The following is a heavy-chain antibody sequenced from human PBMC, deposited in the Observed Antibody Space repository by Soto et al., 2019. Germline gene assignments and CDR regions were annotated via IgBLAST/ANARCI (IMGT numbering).Heavy chain of an antibody. D-gene: IGHD5-18*01. V-gene: IGHV4-31*03. CDR3: ARGNSYGYNWFDP. J-gene: IGHJ5*02. Sequence: PSGTLSLTCTVSGGSISSGGYYWSWIRQHPGKGLEWIGYIYYSGSTYYNPSLKSRVTISVDTSKNQFSLKLSSVTAADTAVYYCARGNSYGYNWFDPWVQGTLVTV. CDR2: IYYSGST. CDR1: GGSISSGGYY.